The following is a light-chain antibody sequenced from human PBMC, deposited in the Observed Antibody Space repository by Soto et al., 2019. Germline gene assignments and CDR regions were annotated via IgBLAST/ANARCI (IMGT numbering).Light chain of an antibody. CDR1: QDIGNS. J-gene: IGKJ4*01. V-gene: IGKV1-33*01. CDR3: QQRSNWPLT. Sequence: DIQMTQSPSSLAASVGDRVTITCQASQDIGNSVNWYQRKPGKAPKLLIYTASNLETGVPSRFSGGGSGTDFTLTISSLEPEDFAVYYCQQRSNWPLTFGGGTKVEIK. CDR2: TAS.